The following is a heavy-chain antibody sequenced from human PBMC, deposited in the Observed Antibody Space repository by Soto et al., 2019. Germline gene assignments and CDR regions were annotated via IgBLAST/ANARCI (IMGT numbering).Heavy chain of an antibody. CDR2: IYYSEST. J-gene: IGHJ6*03. CDR3: ARHVGYHYYMDV. Sequence: PSETLSLTCIVSGGSISSSNYYWGWIRQPPGKGLEWIGTIYYSESTHYNPSLKSRVTISVDTSKNQFSLKLSSVTAADTAVYYCARHVGYHYYMDVWGKGTTVTVSS. D-gene: IGHD1-26*01. V-gene: IGHV4-39*01. CDR1: GGSISSSNYY.